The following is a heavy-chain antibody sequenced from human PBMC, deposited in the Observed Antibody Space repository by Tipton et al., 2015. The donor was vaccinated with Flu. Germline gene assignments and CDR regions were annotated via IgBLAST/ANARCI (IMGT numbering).Heavy chain of an antibody. CDR1: GDSVRNSHYY. Sequence: GLVKPSETLSLTCGVSGDSVRNSHYYWGWFRQPPGKGLKWIGNTFHSGNTYLNPSLKSRVTISIDTSKNQFSLKLSSVTAADTAVYSCARRDYSNYVSEPQNWFDPWGPGALVTVSS. V-gene: IGHV4-38-2*01. D-gene: IGHD4-11*01. CDR3: ARRDYSNYVSEPQNWFDP. J-gene: IGHJ5*02. CDR2: TFHSGNT.